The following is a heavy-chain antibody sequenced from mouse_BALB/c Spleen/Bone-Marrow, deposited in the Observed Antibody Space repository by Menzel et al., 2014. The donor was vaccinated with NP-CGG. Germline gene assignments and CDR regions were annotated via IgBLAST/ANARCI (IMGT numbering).Heavy chain of an antibody. CDR2: IDTSDSYT. J-gene: IGHJ2*01. Sequence: QVQLQQSGAELVMPGASVKMSCKASGYTFTDYWMHWVKQRPGQGLEWIGAIDTSDSYTSYNQKFKGKAALTVDESSSTAYMQLSSLTSEDSAVYYCARTGYDYYFDYWGHGTTLTVSS. D-gene: IGHD2-4*01. CDR1: GYTFTDYW. CDR3: ARTGYDYYFDY. V-gene: IGHV1-69*01.